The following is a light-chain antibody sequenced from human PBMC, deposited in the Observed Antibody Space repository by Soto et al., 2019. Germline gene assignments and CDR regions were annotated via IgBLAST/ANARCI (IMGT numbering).Light chain of an antibody. CDR1: QSVSSN. Sequence: EIVMTQSPATLSVSPGERATLSCRASQSVSSNLAWYQQKPGQAPRLLIYGASTRATGIPVRFSGSGSGTEFHLTISSLQSEDFAVYYCQQYNNWPPWTFGRGTKVEIK. V-gene: IGKV3-15*01. J-gene: IGKJ1*01. CDR2: GAS. CDR3: QQYNNWPPWT.